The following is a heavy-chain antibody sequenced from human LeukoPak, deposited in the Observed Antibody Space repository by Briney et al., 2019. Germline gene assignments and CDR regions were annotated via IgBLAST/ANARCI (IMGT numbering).Heavy chain of an antibody. D-gene: IGHD3-10*01. J-gene: IGHJ6*02. V-gene: IGHV4-59*12. CDR2: IYYSGST. CDR1: GGSISSYY. Sequence: SETLSLTCTVSGGSISSYYWSWLRQPPGKGLEWIGYIYYSGSTNYNPSLKSRVTISVDTSKNQFSLKLSSVTAADTAVYYCARVVTMVREPHYYGMDVWGQGTTVTVSS. CDR3: ARVVTMVREPHYYGMDV.